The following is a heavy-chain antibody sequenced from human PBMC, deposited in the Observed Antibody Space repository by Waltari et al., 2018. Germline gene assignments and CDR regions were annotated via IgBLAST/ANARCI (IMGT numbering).Heavy chain of an antibody. V-gene: IGHV4-34*01. Sequence: QVQLQQWGAGLLKPSETLSLTCAVYGGSFRGSYWSGIRQPPGKGLEWIGEINHSGSTNYNPSLKSRVTISVDTSKNQFSLKLSSVTAADTAVYYCAIYSGYDSDAFDIWGQGTMVTVSS. J-gene: IGHJ3*02. D-gene: IGHD5-12*01. CDR3: AIYSGYDSDAFDI. CDR1: GGSFRGSY. CDR2: INHSGST.